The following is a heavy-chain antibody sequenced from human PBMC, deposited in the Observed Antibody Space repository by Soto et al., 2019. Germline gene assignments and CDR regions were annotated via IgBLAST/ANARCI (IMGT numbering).Heavy chain of an antibody. CDR3: ARQGFGELHGLVDV. J-gene: IGHJ6*02. V-gene: IGHV4-59*08. CDR1: GGSISTYY. CDR2: MAYNGFT. Sequence: SETLSLTCTFSGGSISTYYWSLIRQPPGKGLEWIGYMAYNGFTRYNPSLSSRVTISLDTSKNQFSLKLSSVTAADTALYYCARQGFGELHGLVDVWGQGTTVTVSS. D-gene: IGHD3-10*01.